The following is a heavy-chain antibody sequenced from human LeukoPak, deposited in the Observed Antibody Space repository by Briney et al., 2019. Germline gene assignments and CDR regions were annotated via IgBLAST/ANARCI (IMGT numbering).Heavy chain of an antibody. V-gene: IGHV3-23*01. J-gene: IGHJ6*03. D-gene: IGHD4/OR15-4a*01. CDR2: ISGIEGDT. Sequence: GGSLRLSCAASGFTFSSYAMSWVRQAPGKGPEWVSAISGIEGDTFYVDFVKGRFTISRDNSKNTLYLQMNSLRAEDTAIYDCAKDHYGGNPRKNDYYYMDVWGKRTTVTVSS. CDR3: AKDHYGGNPRKNDYYYMDV. CDR1: GFTFSSYA.